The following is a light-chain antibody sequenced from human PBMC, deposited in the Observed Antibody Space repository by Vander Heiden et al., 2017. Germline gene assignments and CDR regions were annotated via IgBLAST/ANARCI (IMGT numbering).Light chain of an antibody. V-gene: IGKV1-33*01. Sequence: ILIPQTPGTLSACVGDRVSITGKGNQDIRNNLNWYQQKPGEAPKSLIYDASSPETGVPSRFSGSGSGTDFTLTISSLQPEDIATYHCQQYYNVTFTFGQGTRLDIK. CDR2: DAS. CDR1: QDIRNN. J-gene: IGKJ5*01. CDR3: QQYYNVTFT.